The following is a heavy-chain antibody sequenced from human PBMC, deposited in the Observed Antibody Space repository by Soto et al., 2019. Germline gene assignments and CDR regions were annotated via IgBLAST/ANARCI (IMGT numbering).Heavy chain of an antibody. D-gene: IGHD1-1*01. Sequence: QVQLVQSGAEVKKPGSSMKVSCKASGGAFSGYTFNWVRQAPGQGLEWMGRLIPAVGQANNAQKFQGRLTITADESASTVYMDLSSMTSEDTAVYFCAGGAGHTATWMGDWGQGTLVTVSS. CDR1: GGAFSGYT. CDR3: AGGAGHTATWMGD. CDR2: LIPAVGQA. V-gene: IGHV1-69*08. J-gene: IGHJ1*01.